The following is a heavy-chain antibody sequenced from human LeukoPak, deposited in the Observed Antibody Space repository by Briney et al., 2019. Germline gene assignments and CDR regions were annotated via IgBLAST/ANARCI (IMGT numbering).Heavy chain of an antibody. CDR3: AKDRVWFGEFPFDY. J-gene: IGHJ4*02. D-gene: IGHD3-10*01. V-gene: IGHV3-23*01. CDR1: GFTFSSYG. Sequence: GGSLRLSCAASGFTFSSYGMSWVRHAPGKGLEWVSAISGSGGSTYYADSVKGRFTISRDNSKNTLYLQMNSLRAEDTAVYYCAKDRVWFGEFPFDYWGQGTLVTVSS. CDR2: ISGSGGST.